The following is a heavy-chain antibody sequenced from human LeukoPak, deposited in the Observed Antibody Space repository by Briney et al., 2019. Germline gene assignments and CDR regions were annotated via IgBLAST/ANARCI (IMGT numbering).Heavy chain of an antibody. V-gene: IGHV1-2*02. Sequence: ASVKVSCKASGYTFTDYYIHWVRQAPGQGLEWMGWINPNSGDTKSAQKLQGRLTMTRDTSITTAYMDLSGLTSDDTAVYYCTRDDIVGARDFDYWGQGTLVTVSS. CDR3: TRDDIVGARDFDY. J-gene: IGHJ4*02. CDR2: INPNSGDT. D-gene: IGHD1-26*01. CDR1: GYTFTDYY.